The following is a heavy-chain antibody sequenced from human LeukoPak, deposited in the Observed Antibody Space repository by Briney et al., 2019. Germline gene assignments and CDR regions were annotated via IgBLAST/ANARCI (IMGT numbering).Heavy chain of an antibody. J-gene: IGHJ1*01. CDR2: IYYSGST. V-gene: IGHV4-59*01. CDR1: GDSISGYS. Sequence: SETLSLTCSVSGDSISGYSWSWIRQPPGKGLEWIGYIYYSGSTNYNPSLKSRVTISVDMSKNQFSLKLRSVTAADTAVYYCARVEYYGSGTYYIQYFQHGGQGTLVTVSS. D-gene: IGHD3-10*01. CDR3: ARVEYYGSGTYYIQYFQH.